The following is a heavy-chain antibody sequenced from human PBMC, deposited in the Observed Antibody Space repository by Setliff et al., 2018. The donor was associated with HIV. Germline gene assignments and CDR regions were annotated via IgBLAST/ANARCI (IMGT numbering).Heavy chain of an antibody. CDR3: ARGRGESRTNYFDY. Sequence: PGGSLRLSCAASGFTFRNHAMHWVRQAPGKGLEWVAVISYDGSNKYYADSVKGRFTISRDNAKNSLYLQMNSLRAEDTAVYFCARGRGESRTNYFDYWGQGTLVTVSS. CDR2: ISYDGSNK. J-gene: IGHJ4*02. V-gene: IGHV3-30*03. CDR1: GFTFRNHA.